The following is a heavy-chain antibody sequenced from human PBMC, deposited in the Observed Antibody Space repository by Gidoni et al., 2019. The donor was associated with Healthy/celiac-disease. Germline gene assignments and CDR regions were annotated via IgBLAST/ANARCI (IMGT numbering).Heavy chain of an antibody. D-gene: IGHD2-2*01. J-gene: IGHJ6*02. V-gene: IGHV3-21*01. CDR1: GFTLRSYS. CDR2: ISSISSYI. CDR3: ARDDGDIVVVPAAMQSDYYYGMDV. Sequence: EVQLVESGGGLVKPGGSLRLSCAASGFTLRSYSMNWVRQAPGKGLAWVSAISSISSYIYYEESVKGRFTISRDNAKNSLYLQMNSLRAEDTAVYYCARDDGDIVVVPAAMQSDYYYGMDVWGQGTTVTVSS.